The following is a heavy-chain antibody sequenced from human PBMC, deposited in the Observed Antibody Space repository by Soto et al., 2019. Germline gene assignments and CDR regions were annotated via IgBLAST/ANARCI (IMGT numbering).Heavy chain of an antibody. D-gene: IGHD3-9*01. CDR3: VRFWPPPYSDALTDYTDAFDY. Sequence: SVKVSCKASGYTFTSYTMHCVRQAPGQRLEWMGWINAGNGNTKYSQKCQGRVTITRDTSASTAYMELSSLRSEDTAVYYCVRFWPPPYSDALTDYTDAFDYWGQGTLVTVSS. J-gene: IGHJ4*02. CDR2: INAGNGNT. CDR1: GYTFTSYT. V-gene: IGHV1-3*01.